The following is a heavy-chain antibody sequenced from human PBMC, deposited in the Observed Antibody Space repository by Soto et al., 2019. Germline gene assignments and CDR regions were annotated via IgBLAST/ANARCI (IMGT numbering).Heavy chain of an antibody. J-gene: IGHJ6*01. CDR2: IIPISGTA. CDR1: GGTFSSYA. V-gene: IGHV1-69*01. D-gene: IGHD2-2*01. CDR3: ARSQGSSTSLEIYYYYYYGMGV. Sequence: QVQLVQSGAEVKQPGSSVKVSCKASGGTFSSYAISWVRQAPGQGIEWMGGIIPISGTANSAQTFQGRVKITADESTSTAYMELSILGAEDTALYYCARSQGSSTSLEIYYYYYYGMGVWGHGATVTVSS.